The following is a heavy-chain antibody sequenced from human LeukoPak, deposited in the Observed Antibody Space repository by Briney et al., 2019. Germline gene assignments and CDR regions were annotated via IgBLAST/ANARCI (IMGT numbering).Heavy chain of an antibody. V-gene: IGHV3-53*01. CDR2: IYSGGST. Sequence: GGSLRLSCAASGFTVSSNYMSWVRQAPGKGLEWVSVIYSGGSTYYADSVKGRFTISRDNSKNTLYLQMNSLRAEDTAVYYCARALYGSGSYYTPLDYWGQGTLVTVSS. J-gene: IGHJ4*02. CDR1: GFTVSSNY. CDR3: ARALYGSGSYYTPLDY. D-gene: IGHD3-10*01.